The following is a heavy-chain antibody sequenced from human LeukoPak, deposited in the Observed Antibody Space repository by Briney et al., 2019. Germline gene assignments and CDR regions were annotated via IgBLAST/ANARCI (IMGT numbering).Heavy chain of an antibody. CDR1: GYTLTGYY. CDR2: INPNSGGT. V-gene: IGHV1-2*02. J-gene: IGHJ5*02. CDR3: AFIGPAGT. D-gene: IGHD6-13*01. Sequence: ASVTVSFKSSGYTLTGYYMHWVRQAPGQGLEWMGWINPNSGGTNYAQQFQGRVTMTRDTSISTAYMVLSGLRSDDTAVYYCAFIGPAGTWGQGTLVTVSS.